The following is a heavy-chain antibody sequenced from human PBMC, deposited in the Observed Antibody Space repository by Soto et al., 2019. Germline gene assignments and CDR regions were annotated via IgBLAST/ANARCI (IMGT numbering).Heavy chain of an antibody. V-gene: IGHV4-61*08. CDR2: MYNTGST. Sequence: TLSLTCTVSGGSISSNGHYWGWIRQPPGKGLEWIGYMYNTGSTVYNPSFKSRVTISVDTSKNQFSLKLNSVTAADTAVYYCARDLWGYCGTDCYPLDVWGQGTTVTVSS. CDR3: ARDLWGYCGTDCYPLDV. D-gene: IGHD2-21*02. CDR1: GGSISSNGHY. J-gene: IGHJ6*02.